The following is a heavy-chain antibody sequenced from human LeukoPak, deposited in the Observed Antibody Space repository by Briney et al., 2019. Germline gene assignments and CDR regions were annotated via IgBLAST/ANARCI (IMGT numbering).Heavy chain of an antibody. D-gene: IGHD3-22*01. CDR3: ATEFYDSDGYFPPVY. J-gene: IGHJ4*02. CDR1: GFTFSSYS. CDR2: INSRTTSI. V-gene: IGHV3-21*06. Sequence: PGGSLRLSCAASGFTFSSYSMNWVRQAPGKGLEWVSSINSRTTSIYYADSVKGRFAVSRDNSKNSLFLQMDSLRAEDTAVYYCATEFYDSDGYFPPVYWGQGTLVTVSS.